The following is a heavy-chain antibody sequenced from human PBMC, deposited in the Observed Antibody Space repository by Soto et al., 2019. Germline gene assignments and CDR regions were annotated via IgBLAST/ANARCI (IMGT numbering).Heavy chain of an antibody. Sequence: QVQLVQSGAEVKKPGSSVKVSCKASGGTFSSYAFNWLRQAPGQGLEWMGRILPILAIGDDAQRFQGRVTITADKSTSTVDMERSSLRSEDTAVYDCAKNPRAVAAMHMDVWGKGNMVTVS. CDR2: ILPILAIG. CDR3: AKNPRAVAAMHMDV. V-gene: IGHV1-69*04. D-gene: IGHD6-19*01. J-gene: IGHJ6*03. CDR1: GGTFSSYA.